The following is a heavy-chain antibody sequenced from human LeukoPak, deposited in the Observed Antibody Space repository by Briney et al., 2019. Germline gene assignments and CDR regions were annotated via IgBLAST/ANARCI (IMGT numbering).Heavy chain of an antibody. Sequence: GASVKVSCKASGYTFTSYYMHWVRQAPGQGLEWMGIINPSGGTTSYAQKFQGRVTMTSDTSTSTVYMELSSLRSEDTAFYYCARDGRAVAGFDYWGQGTLATVSS. V-gene: IGHV1-46*01. J-gene: IGHJ4*02. CDR3: ARDGRAVAGFDY. D-gene: IGHD6-19*01. CDR1: GYTFTSYY. CDR2: INPSGGTT.